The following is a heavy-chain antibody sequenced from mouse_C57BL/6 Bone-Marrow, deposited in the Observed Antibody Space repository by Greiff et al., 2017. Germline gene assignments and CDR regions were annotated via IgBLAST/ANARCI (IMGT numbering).Heavy chain of an antibody. D-gene: IGHD1-1*01. CDR2: IRLKSDNYAT. Sequence: EVQLKESGGGLVQPGGSMKLSCVASGFTFSNYWMNWVRQSPEKGLEWVAQIRLKSDNYATHYAESVKGRFTISRDDSKSSVYLQMNNLRAEDTEIYYCTVAGSNAWFAYWGQGTLVTVSA. V-gene: IGHV6-3*01. CDR1: GFTFSNYW. CDR3: TVAGSNAWFAY. J-gene: IGHJ3*01.